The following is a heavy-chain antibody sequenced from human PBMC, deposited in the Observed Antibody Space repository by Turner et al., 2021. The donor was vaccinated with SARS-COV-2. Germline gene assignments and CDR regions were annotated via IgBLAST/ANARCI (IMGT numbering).Heavy chain of an antibody. Sequence: EVQVLESGGGLAQPGGSLRLSCAASGFTFNTYAMSWVRQGPGKGLVWVSVVSGLGDTRCYADSVRGRFTISRDNTKNRVYLQMNSLRPDDTALYYCVRDRPRPGDRDALDIWGQGTMVTVSS. CDR1: GFTFNTYA. V-gene: IGHV3-23*01. CDR2: VSGLGDTR. D-gene: IGHD7-27*01. CDR3: VRDRPRPGDRDALDI. J-gene: IGHJ3*02.